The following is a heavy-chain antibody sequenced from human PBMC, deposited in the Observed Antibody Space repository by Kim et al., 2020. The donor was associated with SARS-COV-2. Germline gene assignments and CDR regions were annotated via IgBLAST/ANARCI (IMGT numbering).Heavy chain of an antibody. J-gene: IGHJ6*02. CDR3: AKGYYVSGTSRGMDV. CDR1: GFTFSSYA. V-gene: IGHV3-23*01. CDR2: LSGSGINT. D-gene: IGHD3-10*01. Sequence: GGSLRLSCAASGFTFSSYAMAWVRQAPGKGLERVSTLSGSGINTYYADSVKGRFTISRDNSRNTLYLQMNSLRAEDTALYYCAKGYYVSGTSRGMDVWG.